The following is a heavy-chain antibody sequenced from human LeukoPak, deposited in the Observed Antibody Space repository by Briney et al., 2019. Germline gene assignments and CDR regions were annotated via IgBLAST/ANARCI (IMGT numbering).Heavy chain of an antibody. V-gene: IGHV3-48*02. CDR1: GFTFSSYS. Sequence: GGSLRLSCAASGFTFSSYSMNWVRQAPGKGLEWVSYISSSSSSIYYADSVEGRFTISRDNAKSSLFLQMDSLRDEDTAVYYCAREYRSSWYYFDSWGQGTLVTVSS. CDR2: ISSSSSSI. CDR3: AREYRSSWYYFDS. J-gene: IGHJ4*02. D-gene: IGHD6-13*01.